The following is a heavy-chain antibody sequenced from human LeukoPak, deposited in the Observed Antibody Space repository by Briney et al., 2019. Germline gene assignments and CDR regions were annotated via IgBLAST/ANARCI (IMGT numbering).Heavy chain of an antibody. CDR3: ARDLLGDSGDY. D-gene: IGHD4-17*01. CDR1: GFTFSNSW. V-gene: IGHV3-7*03. Sequence: GGSLRLSCAASGFTFSNSWMNWVRHAPGKGLEWVANINEDGRAKYYVDSVKDRFTISRDNAQHSLFLQMNSLRAEDTAVYYCARDLLGDSGDYWGQGTLVTVSS. CDR2: INEDGRAK. J-gene: IGHJ4*02.